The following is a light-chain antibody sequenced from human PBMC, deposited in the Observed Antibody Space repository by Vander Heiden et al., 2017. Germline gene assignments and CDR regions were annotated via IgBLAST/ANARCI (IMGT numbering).Light chain of an antibody. Sequence: QSALTQPASVSGSPGQSITLSCTGTSSDIGSYNLVSWYQQQSGKAPKLMIYEANKRPSGVSNRFSASKSGDTASLTISGLQAEDEADYYCCSYAGSTTFVIFGGGTKLTVL. V-gene: IGLV2-23*02. CDR2: EAN. CDR3: CSYAGSTTFVI. CDR1: SSDIGSYNL. J-gene: IGLJ2*01.